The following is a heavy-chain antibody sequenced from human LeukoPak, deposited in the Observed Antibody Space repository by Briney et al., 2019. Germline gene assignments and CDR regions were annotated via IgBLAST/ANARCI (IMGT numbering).Heavy chain of an antibody. V-gene: IGHV4-4*07. CDR2: IFSSGIT. CDR1: GGSMSTYY. Sequence: SETLSLTCTVSGGSMSTYYWTWIRQSAGKGLQWIGRIFSSGITDYNPSLKSRVTMSLDTSRNQISLELTSVTAADTAVYFCARGRWLPNAFDIWGQGTMVTVFS. CDR3: ARGRWLPNAFDI. D-gene: IGHD5-24*01. J-gene: IGHJ3*02.